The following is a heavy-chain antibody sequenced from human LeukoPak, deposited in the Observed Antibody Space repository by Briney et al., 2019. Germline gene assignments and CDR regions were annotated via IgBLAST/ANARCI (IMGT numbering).Heavy chain of an antibody. CDR3: ASGYCSSTSCYPMYYMDV. D-gene: IGHD2-2*01. CDR2: IIPILGIA. V-gene: IGHV1-69*04. Sequence: SVKVSCKASGGTFSSYAISWVRQAPGQGLEWMGRIIPILGIANYAQKFQGRVTITADKSTSTAYMELSSLRSEDTAVYYCASGYCSSTSCYPMYYMDVWGKGTTVTVPS. J-gene: IGHJ6*03. CDR1: GGTFSSYA.